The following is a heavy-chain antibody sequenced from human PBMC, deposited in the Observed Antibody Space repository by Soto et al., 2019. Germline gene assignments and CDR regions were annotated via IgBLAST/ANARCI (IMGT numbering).Heavy chain of an antibody. Sequence: GXSVKGSCEASGYIFTSYYMHWVRQAPGQGLEWMGIINPSAGGTSYAQKFQARVTMTRDTSTSTIYMELSSLTSEDTAVYYCARDSTLAYWGQGTLVTVSS. V-gene: IGHV1-46*01. CDR1: GYIFTSYY. CDR3: ARDSTLAY. J-gene: IGHJ4*02. CDR2: INPSAGGT.